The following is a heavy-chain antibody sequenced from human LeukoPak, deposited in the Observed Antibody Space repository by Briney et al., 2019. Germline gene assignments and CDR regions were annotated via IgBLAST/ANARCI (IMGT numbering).Heavy chain of an antibody. CDR3: VREGVLASMGGPYNWFDP. D-gene: IGHD2-2*01. CDR1: GYSFTSYW. Sequence: GESLQISCKGSGYSFTSYWIGWVRPMPGKGLEWMGIIYPGDSDTRYSPSFQGQVIISADKSIRTAYLQWSSLKASDTAMYYCVREGVLASMGGPYNWFDPWGPGTLVTVSS. J-gene: IGHJ5*02. V-gene: IGHV5-51*01. CDR2: IYPGDSDT.